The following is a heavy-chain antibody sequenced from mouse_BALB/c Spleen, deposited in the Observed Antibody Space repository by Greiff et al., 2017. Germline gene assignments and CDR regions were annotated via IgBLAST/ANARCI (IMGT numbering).Heavy chain of an antibody. CDR1: GYTFTSYW. J-gene: IGHJ4*01. CDR2: INPSNGRT. Sequence: QVQLKQSGAELAKPGASVKLSCKASGYTFTSYWMHWVKQRPGQGLEWIGEINPSNGRTNYNEKFKSKATLTVDKSSSTAYMQLSSLTSEDSAVYYCASSAATVDYWGQGTSVTVSS. D-gene: IGHD1-2*01. V-gene: IGHV1S81*02. CDR3: ASSAATVDY.